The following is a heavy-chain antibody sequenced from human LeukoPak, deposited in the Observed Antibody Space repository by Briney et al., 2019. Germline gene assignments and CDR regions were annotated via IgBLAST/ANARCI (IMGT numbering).Heavy chain of an antibody. CDR2: ISGSCKHR. J-gene: IGHJ1*01. CDR3: VRDMTTVTKCYLQH. CDR1: GFTFTSYS. Sequence: PGGSLRLSCAASGFTFTSYSMNWVRQAPGKGLEWVSSISGSCKHRYYADSVRGRFTISRDNAKSSLYLQMNSLRAEDTAVYYCVRDMTTVTKCYLQHWGQGTLVTVSS. V-gene: IGHV3-21*01. D-gene: IGHD4-17*01.